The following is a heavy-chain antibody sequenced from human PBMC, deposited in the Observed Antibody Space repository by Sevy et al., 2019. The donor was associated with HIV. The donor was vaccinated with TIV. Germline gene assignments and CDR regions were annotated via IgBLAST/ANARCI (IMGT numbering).Heavy chain of an antibody. V-gene: IGHV1-46*01. J-gene: IGHJ4*02. CDR1: GYAFAGFW. CDR2: INPDGGTT. Sequence: ASVKVSCKASGYAFAGFWILWVRQAPGQGLEWMGVINPDGGTTRITQRFQGRVSLTGDTSTSTVYMEMNSLKSDDTAVFYCARSRGAGNFDYWGLGTLVTVSS. D-gene: IGHD1-26*01. CDR3: ARSRGAGNFDY.